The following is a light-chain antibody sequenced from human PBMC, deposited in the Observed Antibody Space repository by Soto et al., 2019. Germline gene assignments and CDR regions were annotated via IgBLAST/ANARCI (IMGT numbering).Light chain of an antibody. Sequence: QSALTQPASLSGSPGQSITISCTGTSSDIGAYDYVSWFQQHPGKAPKLMISEVNNRPSGVSNRFSGSKSGNTAYLTISGLQVEDEADYYCCSFAGSLYVFGTGTKVTVL. CDR2: EVN. CDR1: SSDIGAYDY. CDR3: CSFAGSLYV. V-gene: IGLV2-14*01. J-gene: IGLJ1*01.